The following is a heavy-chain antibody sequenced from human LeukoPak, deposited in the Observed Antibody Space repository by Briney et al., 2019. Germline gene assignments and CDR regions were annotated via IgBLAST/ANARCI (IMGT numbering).Heavy chain of an antibody. V-gene: IGHV4-38-2*01. J-gene: IGHJ4*02. CDR3: ARLKFGYFDY. D-gene: IGHD3-10*01. CDR2: IYHSGST. Sequence: SETQSLTCAVSGYSISSGYYWGWIRQPPGKGLEWIGSIYHSGSTYYNPSLKSRVTISVDTSKNQFSLKLSSVTAADTAVYYCARLKFGYFDYWGQGTLVTVSS. CDR1: GYSISSGYY.